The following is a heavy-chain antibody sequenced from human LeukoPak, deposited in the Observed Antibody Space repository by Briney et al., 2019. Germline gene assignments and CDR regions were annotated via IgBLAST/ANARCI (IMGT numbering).Heavy chain of an antibody. CDR2: ISSSSSYI. CDR1: GFTFSSYS. V-gene: IGHV3-21*01. J-gene: IGHJ4*02. Sequence: GGSLRLSCAASGFTFSSYSMNWVRQAPGKGLEWVSSISSSSSYIYYADSVKGRFTISRDNAKNSLYLQMNSLRAEDTAVYYCATGYSSGWALPGPHWGQGTLVTVSS. D-gene: IGHD6-19*01. CDR3: ATGYSSGWALPGPH.